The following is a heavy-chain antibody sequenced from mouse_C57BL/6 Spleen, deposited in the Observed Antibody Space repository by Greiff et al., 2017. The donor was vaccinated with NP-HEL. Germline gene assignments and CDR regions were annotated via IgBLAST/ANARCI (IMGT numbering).Heavy chain of an antibody. Sequence: QVQLQQPGAELVKPGASVKLSCKASGYTFTSYWMQWVKQRPGQGLEWIGEIDPSDSYTNYNQKFKGKATLTVDTSSSTAYMQLSSLTSEDSAVYYCARRGSNWGYWGQGTTLTVSS. CDR2: IDPSDSYT. V-gene: IGHV1-50*01. CDR3: ARRGSNWGY. D-gene: IGHD4-1*01. CDR1: GYTFTSYW. J-gene: IGHJ2*01.